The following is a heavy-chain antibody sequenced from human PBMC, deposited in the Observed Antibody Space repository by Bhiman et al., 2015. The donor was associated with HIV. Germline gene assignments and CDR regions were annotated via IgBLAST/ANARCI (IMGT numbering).Heavy chain of an antibody. Sequence: QVQLVESGGGVVQPGRSLRLSCAASGFTFSSYAMHWVRQAPGKGLEWVAVISYDGSNKYYADSVKGRFTISRDNSKNTLYLQMNSLRAEDMAVYYCARVAWSNPFLDYWGQGTLVTVSS. CDR2: ISYDGSNK. D-gene: IGHD2-15*01. CDR3: ARVAWSNPFLDY. J-gene: IGHJ4*02. CDR1: GFTFSSYA. V-gene: IGHV3-30*04.